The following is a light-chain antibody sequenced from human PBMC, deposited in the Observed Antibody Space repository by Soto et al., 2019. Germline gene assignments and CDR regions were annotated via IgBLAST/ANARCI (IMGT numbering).Light chain of an antibody. J-gene: IGLJ3*02. CDR3: AVWDDSLSGVV. CDR1: SSNIGTNY. V-gene: IGLV1-47*01. CDR2: GNI. Sequence: QSVLTQPPSASGTPGQTVTISSSGSSSNIGTNYVFWYQQLPGTAPKLLIYGNIQRPSGVPDRFSGSRSGTSASLAISGLRPEDEADYYCAVWDDSLSGVVFGGGTKLTVL.